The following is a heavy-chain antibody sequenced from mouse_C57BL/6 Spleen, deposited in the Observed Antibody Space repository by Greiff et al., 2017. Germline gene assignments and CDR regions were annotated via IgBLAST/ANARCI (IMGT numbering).Heavy chain of an antibody. CDR2: INPYNGDT. Sequence: EVQGVESGPELVKPGDSVKISCKASGYSFTGYFMNWVMQSHGKSLEWIGRINPYNGDTFYKQKFKGKATLTVDKSYSTAHMELRSLTSEDSAVYYCARDGIYDGYPSYAMDDWGQGTSVTVSS. D-gene: IGHD2-3*01. V-gene: IGHV1-20*01. CDR3: ARDGIYDGYPSYAMDD. J-gene: IGHJ4*01. CDR1: GYSFTGYF.